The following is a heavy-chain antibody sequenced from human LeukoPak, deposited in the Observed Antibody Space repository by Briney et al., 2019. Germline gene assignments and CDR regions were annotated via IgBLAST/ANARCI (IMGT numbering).Heavy chain of an antibody. Sequence: SETLSLTCAVYGGSFSGYYWSWIRQPPGKGLEWIGEINHSGSTNYNPSLKSRVTISVDTCKNQFSLKLSSVTAADTAVYYCARGLRITMIVVVFDAFDIWGQGTMVTVSS. D-gene: IGHD3-22*01. CDR2: INHSGST. J-gene: IGHJ3*02. V-gene: IGHV4-34*01. CDR3: ARGLRITMIVVVFDAFDI. CDR1: GGSFSGYY.